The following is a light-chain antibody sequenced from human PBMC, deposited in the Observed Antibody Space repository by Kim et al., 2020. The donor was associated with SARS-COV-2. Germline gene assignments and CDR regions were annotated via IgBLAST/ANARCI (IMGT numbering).Light chain of an antibody. J-gene: IGKJ5*01. CDR1: QSVSNY. Sequence: APGERATLSCRASQSVSNYLAWYHQKPGQAPRLLIYDASNRATGIPARFSGSGSGTDFTLTISSLEPEDFAVYYCQQRQHWPPITFGQGTRLEIK. CDR2: DAS. V-gene: IGKV3-11*01. CDR3: QQRQHWPPIT.